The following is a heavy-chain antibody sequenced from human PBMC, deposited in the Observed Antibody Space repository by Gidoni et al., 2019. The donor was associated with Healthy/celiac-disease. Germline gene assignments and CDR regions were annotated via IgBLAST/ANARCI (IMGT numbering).Heavy chain of an antibody. J-gene: IGHJ6*02. D-gene: IGHD3-16*02. V-gene: IGHV4-4*07. CDR1: GVPIHSYF. Sequence: QVQLQESGPGLVKPSETLSLTCSFSGVPIHSYFLSWIRQPSGKGLEWIGRIYASGSTSYNPSLKSRLTMSVDTSKNQFSLTLSSVTATDTAVYYCARESLGGWGSYRLMDVWGQGTTVTVSS. CDR2: IYASGST. CDR3: ARESLGGWGSYRLMDV.